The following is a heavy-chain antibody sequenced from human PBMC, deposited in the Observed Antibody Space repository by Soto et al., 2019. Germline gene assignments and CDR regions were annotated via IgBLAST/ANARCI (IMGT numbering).Heavy chain of an antibody. J-gene: IGHJ6*02. V-gene: IGHV1-69*13. CDR2: IIPIFGTA. D-gene: IGHD5-12*01. CDR1: GGTFSSYA. CDR3: ARDRGGYSGYDLYYYGMDV. Sequence: SVKVSCKASGGTFSSYAISWVRQAPGQGLEWMGGIIPIFGTANYAQKFQGRVTITADESTSTAYMELSSLRSEDTAVYYCARDRGGYSGYDLYYYGMDVWGQGTTVTVSS.